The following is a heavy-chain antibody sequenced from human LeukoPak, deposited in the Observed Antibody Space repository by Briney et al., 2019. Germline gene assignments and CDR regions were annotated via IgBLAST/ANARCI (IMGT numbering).Heavy chain of an antibody. CDR2: MNPSSGNT. J-gene: IGHJ4*02. CDR3: ARRDCTTGACRFDD. V-gene: IGHV1-8*01. D-gene: IGHD2-8*01. Sequence: ASVKVSCKASGHTFTNDELHWVRQAPGQGLEWMGWMNPSSGNTGYAQKFQGRLTMTRNTSISTAYMDLSSLRSDDTAVYYCARRDCTTGACRFDDWGQGTRVSVSP. CDR1: GHTFTNDE.